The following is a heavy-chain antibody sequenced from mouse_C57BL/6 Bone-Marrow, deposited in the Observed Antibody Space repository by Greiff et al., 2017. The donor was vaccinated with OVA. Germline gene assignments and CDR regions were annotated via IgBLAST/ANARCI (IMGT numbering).Heavy chain of an antibody. CDR1: GFTFSDYG. J-gene: IGHJ2*01. Sequence: EVKLMESGGGLVKPGGSLKLSCAASGFTFSDYGMHWVRQAPEKGLEWVAYISSGSSTIYYADTVKGRFTLSRDNAKNTLFLQMTSLRSEDTTMYYCARGSSYYFDYWGQGTTLTVSS. CDR2: ISSGSSTI. D-gene: IGHD1-1*01. CDR3: ARGSSYYFDY. V-gene: IGHV5-17*01.